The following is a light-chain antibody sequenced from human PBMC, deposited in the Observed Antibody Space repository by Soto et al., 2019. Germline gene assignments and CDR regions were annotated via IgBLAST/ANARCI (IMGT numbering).Light chain of an antibody. CDR3: QSYDSSLGYV. Sequence: QSVLTRPPSVSGAPGQRVTMSCTGSSSNIGAGYHVHWYQQLPGTAPKLLIYTNRYRPSGVPDRFSGSRSGTSASLAITGLQAEDEADYYCQSYDSSLGYVFGTGTKVTVL. CDR2: TNR. CDR1: SSNIGAGYH. J-gene: IGLJ1*01. V-gene: IGLV1-40*01.